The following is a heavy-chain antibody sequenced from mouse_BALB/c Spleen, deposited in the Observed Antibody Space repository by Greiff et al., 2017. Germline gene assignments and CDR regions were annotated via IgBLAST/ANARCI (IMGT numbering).Heavy chain of an antibody. Sequence: EVKLMESGGGLVQPGGSRKLSCAASGFTFSSFGMHWVRQAPEKGLEWVAYISSGSSTIYYADTVKGRFTISRDNPKNTLFLQMTSLRSEDTAMYYCARGQGSEGYWGQGTTLTVSS. CDR2: ISSGSSTI. CDR1: GFTFSSFG. D-gene: IGHD3-3*01. V-gene: IGHV5-17*02. CDR3: ARGQGSEGY. J-gene: IGHJ2*01.